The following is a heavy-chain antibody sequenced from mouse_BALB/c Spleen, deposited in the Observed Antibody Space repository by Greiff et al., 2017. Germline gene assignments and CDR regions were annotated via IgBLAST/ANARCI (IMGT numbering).Heavy chain of an antibody. J-gene: IGHJ3*01. Sequence: VQLQHSGAELVKPGASVKLSCTASGFNIKDTYMHWVKQRPEQGLEWIGRIDPANGNTKYDPKFQGKATITADTSSNTAYLQLSSLTSEDTAVYYCARGDYYGSSSFAYWGQGTLVTVSA. D-gene: IGHD1-1*01. CDR2: IDPANGNT. CDR3: ARGDYYGSSSFAY. V-gene: IGHV14-3*02. CDR1: GFNIKDTY.